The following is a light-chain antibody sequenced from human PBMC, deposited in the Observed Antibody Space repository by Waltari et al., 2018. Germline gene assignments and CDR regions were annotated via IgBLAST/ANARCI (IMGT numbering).Light chain of an antibody. Sequence: QSVLTQPPSVSAAPGQKVTISCSGSSSNIGINFVSWYQHLPGTAPKPLIYYNYRRTSCIPDRFSGSKSGTSATLGITGLQTGDEADYYRGTWDNSLSAGVIGGGTKLTVL. CDR2: YNY. V-gene: IGLV1-51*01. J-gene: IGLJ3*02. CDR1: SSNIGINF. CDR3: GTWDNSLSAGV.